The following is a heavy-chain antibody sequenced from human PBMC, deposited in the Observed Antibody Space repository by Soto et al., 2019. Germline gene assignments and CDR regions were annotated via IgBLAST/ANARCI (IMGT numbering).Heavy chain of an antibody. CDR1: GYTFTAYY. V-gene: IGHV1-2*02. CDR2: INIDSDDT. Sequence: QVHLVQSETEVKKPGASVKVSCTASGYTFTAYYMHWVRQAPGRGLHWMGWINIDSDDTKYAHEFQGRVTMTRDTSRRTAYLELSSLRSDDTAVYYCARGGNITMVEVVNAIDYWGQGTLVTVSS. D-gene: IGHD3-22*01. J-gene: IGHJ4*02. CDR3: ARGGNITMVEVVNAIDY.